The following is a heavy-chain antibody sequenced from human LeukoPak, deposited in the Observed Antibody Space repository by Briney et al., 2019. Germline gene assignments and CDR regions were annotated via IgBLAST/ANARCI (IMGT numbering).Heavy chain of an antibody. CDR1: GFTFSSYS. CDR3: ARGYCGSSNCDKGFFQH. J-gene: IGHJ1*01. Sequence: AGGSLRLSCAASGFTFSSYSMNWVRQAPGKGLEWVSVISSSSSYIHYADSVKGRFTISRDNAKNSMYLQMNSLRAGDTAVYYCARGYCGSSNCDKGFFQHWGQGTLVTVSS. V-gene: IGHV3-21*01. CDR2: ISSSSSYI. D-gene: IGHD2-2*01.